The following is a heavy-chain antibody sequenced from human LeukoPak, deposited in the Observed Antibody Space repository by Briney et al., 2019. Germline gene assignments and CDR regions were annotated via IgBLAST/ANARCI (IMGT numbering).Heavy chain of an antibody. J-gene: IGHJ6*03. D-gene: IGHD5-12*01. CDR2: IKQDGSEK. CDR3: ARASGGYDSWYYYYYMDV. V-gene: IGHV3-7*01. Sequence: GGSLRLSCAASGFTFSSYGMSWVRQAPGKGLEWVANIKQDGSEKYYVDSVKGRFTISRDNAKNSLYLQMNSLRAEDTAVYYCARASGGYDSWYYYYYMDVWGKGTTVTVSS. CDR1: GFTFSSYG.